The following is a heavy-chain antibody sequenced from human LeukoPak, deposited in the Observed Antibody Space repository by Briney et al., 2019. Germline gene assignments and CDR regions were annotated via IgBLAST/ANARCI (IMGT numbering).Heavy chain of an antibody. V-gene: IGHV3-21*01. D-gene: IGHD3-10*01. CDR2: ISSSSSYI. J-gene: IGHJ6*03. CDR1: GFTFSSYS. CDR3: ARGFGELSYYYYYMDV. Sequence: PGGSLRLSCAASGFTFSSYSMNWVRQAPGKGLEWVSSISSSSSYIYYADSVKGRFTISRDNAKNSLYLQRNSLRAEDTAVYYCARGFGELSYYYYYMDVWGKGTTVTVSS.